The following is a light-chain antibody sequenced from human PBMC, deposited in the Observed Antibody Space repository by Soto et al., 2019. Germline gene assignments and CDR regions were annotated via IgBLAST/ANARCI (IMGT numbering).Light chain of an antibody. Sequence: DIVLTQSPATLSLSPGERVTLSCRASQSVSSYFAWYQQKPGQAPRLLIYDASTRAAGIPARFSGSGSGTDFTLTISSLEPDDFAVYYCQQRSDWPLTFGGGTKLEIK. CDR2: DAS. CDR3: QQRSDWPLT. CDR1: QSVSSY. J-gene: IGKJ4*01. V-gene: IGKV3-11*01.